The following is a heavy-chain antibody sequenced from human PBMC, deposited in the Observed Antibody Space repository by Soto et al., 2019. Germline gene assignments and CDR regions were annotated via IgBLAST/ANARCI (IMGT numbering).Heavy chain of an antibody. CDR1: GFTFRSYD. CDR2: IRNDGTVR. D-gene: IGHD3-3*01. CDR3: ASKTIDDFDY. J-gene: IGHJ4*02. V-gene: IGHV3-33*01. Sequence: LRLSCAASGFTFRSYDMHWVRQAPGQGLEWVAVIRNDGTVRNYADSVKGRFTISRDNSKNKLYLEMNSLRAEDTALYYCASKTIDDFDYWGQGTLVTVSS.